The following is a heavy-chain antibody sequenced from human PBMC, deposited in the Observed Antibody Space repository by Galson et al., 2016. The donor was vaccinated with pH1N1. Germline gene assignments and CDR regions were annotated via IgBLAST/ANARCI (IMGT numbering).Heavy chain of an antibody. CDR3: ARHSPGRAVGVFDC. CDR1: GDSVSSNSAA. J-gene: IGHJ4*01. CDR2: TYYRSKWFY. Sequence: CAISGDSVSSNSAAWNWIRQSPSRGLEWLGRTYYRSKWFYNYAVSVQGRITINPDTSKNQFSLQLNSVTPEDTAVYYCARHSPGRAVGVFDCWIHGPLVTGSS. V-gene: IGHV6-1*01. D-gene: IGHD6-19*01.